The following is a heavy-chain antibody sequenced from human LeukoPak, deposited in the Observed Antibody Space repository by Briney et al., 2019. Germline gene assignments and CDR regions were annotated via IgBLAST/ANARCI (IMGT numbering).Heavy chain of an antibody. V-gene: IGHV3-30-3*01. CDR2: ISYDGSNK. CDR1: GFTFSSYA. D-gene: IGHD2-15*01. J-gene: IGHJ4*02. Sequence: GRSLRLSCAASGFTFSSYAMPWVRQAPGKGLEWVAVISYDGSNKYYADSVKGRFTISRDNSKNTLYLQMNSLRAEDTAVYYCARENGADIALDYWGQGTLVTVSS. CDR3: ARENGADIALDY.